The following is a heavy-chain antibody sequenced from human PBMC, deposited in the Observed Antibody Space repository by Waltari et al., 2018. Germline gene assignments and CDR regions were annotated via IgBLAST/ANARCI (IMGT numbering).Heavy chain of an antibody. J-gene: IGHJ4*02. CDR2: IYPSGRT. CDR3: ASGDSGYDLGYYYDSARFDY. CDR1: GGSISSGGYY. D-gene: IGHD3-22*01. Sequence: QVQLQESGPGLVKPSQTLSLTCTVSGGSISSGGYYWSWIRQHPGKGREWIGYIYPSGRTYYNPALKSRVTISVDRSKNQFSRKLSSVTAADTAVYYCASGDSGYDLGYYYDSARFDYWGQGTLVTVSS. V-gene: IGHV4-31*03.